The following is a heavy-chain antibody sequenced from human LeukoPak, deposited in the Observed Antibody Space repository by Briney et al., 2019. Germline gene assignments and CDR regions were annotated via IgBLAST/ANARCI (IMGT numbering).Heavy chain of an antibody. CDR3: ARDLVGDSDY. V-gene: IGHV3-7*01. Sequence: GGSLRLSCAASGFTFSRDWMSWVRQAPGKGLEGVANIKQDGSEKYYVDSVQGRFTISRDNAKNSLYLQMNSLRAEDTAVYYCARDLVGDSDYWGQGTLVTVSS. D-gene: IGHD1-26*01. J-gene: IGHJ4*02. CDR1: GFTFSRDW. CDR2: IKQDGSEK.